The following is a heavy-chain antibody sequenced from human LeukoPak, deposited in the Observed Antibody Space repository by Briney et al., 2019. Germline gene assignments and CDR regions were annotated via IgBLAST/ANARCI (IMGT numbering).Heavy chain of an antibody. Sequence: GALRLSCAASGFTFSSDWMSWVRQAQGKGLEWVASINQDGSEKYFAVSVKGRFTISRDNPKNSLYLQMNSLRAEDTAVYYCAKDYYGVSDYWGQGTLVTVSS. CDR3: AKDYYGVSDY. CDR1: GFTFSSDW. J-gene: IGHJ4*02. CDR2: INQDGSEK. V-gene: IGHV3-7*01. D-gene: IGHD4-17*01.